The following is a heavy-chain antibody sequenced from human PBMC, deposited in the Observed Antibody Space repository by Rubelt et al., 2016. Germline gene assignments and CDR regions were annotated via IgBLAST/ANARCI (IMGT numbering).Heavy chain of an antibody. D-gene: IGHD6-19*01. J-gene: IGHJ4*02. CDR3: ASGPAVAFDY. CDR1: GYTFTSYD. V-gene: IGHV1-8*01. Sequence: QVQLVQSGAEVKKPGASVKVSCKASGYTFTSYDINWVRQATGQGLEWMGWMNPNSGNTGYAQKFQGRVTMTRKTSVSTAYMGLSSLRAEDTAVYYCASGPAVAFDYWGQGTLVTVSS. CDR2: MNPNSGNT.